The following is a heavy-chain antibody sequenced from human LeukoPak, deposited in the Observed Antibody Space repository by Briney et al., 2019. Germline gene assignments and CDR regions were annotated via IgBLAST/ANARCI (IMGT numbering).Heavy chain of an antibody. V-gene: IGHV3-23*01. D-gene: IGHD4-17*01. J-gene: IGHJ4*02. Sequence: PGGSLRLSCAASGFTFSSYAINWVRQAPGKGLEWVSTISGTGGSTYYADSVKGRFTISRDNSKNTLYLQMNSLRAEDTAVYYCAKYGATVTYYYFDYWGQGTLVTVSS. CDR2: ISGTGGST. CDR1: GFTFSSYA. CDR3: AKYGATVTYYYFDY.